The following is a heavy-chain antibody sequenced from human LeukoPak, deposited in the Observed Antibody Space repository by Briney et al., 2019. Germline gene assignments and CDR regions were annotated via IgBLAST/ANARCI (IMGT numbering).Heavy chain of an antibody. V-gene: IGHV6-1*01. CDR1: GDSVPSNNVG. J-gene: IGHJ4*02. D-gene: IGHD5-24*01. CDR2: TYYSSNWYY. Sequence: SQTLSLTCAISGDSVPSNNVGWNWIRQSPSRGLEWLGRTYYSSNWYYDYAVSVKSRIIINPDTSKNQFSLQLNSVTPEDTAVYFCSRGWLQKGFDYWGQGTLVTVSS. CDR3: SRGWLQKGFDY.